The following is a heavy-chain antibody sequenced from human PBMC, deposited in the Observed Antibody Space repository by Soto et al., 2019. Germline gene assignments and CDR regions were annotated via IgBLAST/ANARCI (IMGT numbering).Heavy chain of an antibody. CDR1: GASVSSGNQY. CDR2: IYNSVIT. CDR3: ARGWDANS. D-gene: IGHD6-19*01. J-gene: IGHJ4*02. V-gene: IGHV4-61*01. Sequence: QVLMHESGPGLVKPSETLSLTCTVSGASVSSGNQYWSWIRQPPGKRLEWIGFIYNSVITNYSPSLKSRVSISAATSRNQFSLKMSSVPAADTAVYYCARGWDANSWGQGALVTVSS.